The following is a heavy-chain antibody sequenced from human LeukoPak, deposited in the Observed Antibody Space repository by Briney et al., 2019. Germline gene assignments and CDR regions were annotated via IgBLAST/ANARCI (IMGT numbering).Heavy chain of an antibody. Sequence: PSETLSLTCAVYGGSFSGYYWSWIRQPPGKGLEWIGEINHSGSTNYNPSLKSRVTISVDTSKNQFSLKLSSVTAADTAVYYCARGQDYGGNLYYFDYWGQGTLVTVSS. D-gene: IGHD4-17*01. J-gene: IGHJ4*02. CDR2: INHSGST. CDR1: GGSFSGYY. CDR3: ARGQDYGGNLYYFDY. V-gene: IGHV4-34*01.